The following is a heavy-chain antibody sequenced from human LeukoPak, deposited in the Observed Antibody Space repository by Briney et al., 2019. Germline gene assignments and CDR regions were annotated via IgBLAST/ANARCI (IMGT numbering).Heavy chain of an antibody. CDR2: IYSGGST. Sequence: GGSLRLSCAASGFTASSNYMSWVRQAPGKGLEWVSVIYSGGSTYYADSVKGRFTISRHNSKNTLYLQMNSLRAEDTAVYYCARESLYDSSGYYYYAFDIWGQGTMVTVSS. V-gene: IGHV3-53*04. D-gene: IGHD3-22*01. CDR3: ARESLYDSSGYYYYAFDI. J-gene: IGHJ3*02. CDR1: GFTASSNY.